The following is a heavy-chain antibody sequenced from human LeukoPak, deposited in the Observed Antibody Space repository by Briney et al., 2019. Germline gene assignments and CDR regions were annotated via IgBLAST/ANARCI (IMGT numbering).Heavy chain of an antibody. J-gene: IGHJ4*02. V-gene: IGHV4-59*08. CDR2: ISNTGGT. D-gene: IGHD6-19*01. Sequence: SQTLSPTCTISGDSMSRYYWNWIRQPPGKGLEWIGYISNTGGTNYNPSLKSRVAMSLVMSQNQFSLRLRYLTAADTAVYYCASAQWLLSPFDYWGQGTLVTVSS. CDR3: ASAQWLLSPFDY. CDR1: GDSMSRYY.